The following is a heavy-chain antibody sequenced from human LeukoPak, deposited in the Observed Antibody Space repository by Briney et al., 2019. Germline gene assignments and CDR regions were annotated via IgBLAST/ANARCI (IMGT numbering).Heavy chain of an antibody. V-gene: IGHV1-69*13. Sequence: SVKVSCKASGYTFTGYYMHWVRQAPGQGLEWMGGIIPIFGTANYAQKFQGRVTITADESTSTAYMELSSLRSEDTAVYYCAREGWLQSSPFDYWGQGTLVTVSS. CDR3: AREGWLQSSPFDY. D-gene: IGHD5-24*01. CDR2: IIPIFGTA. J-gene: IGHJ4*02. CDR1: GYTFTGYY.